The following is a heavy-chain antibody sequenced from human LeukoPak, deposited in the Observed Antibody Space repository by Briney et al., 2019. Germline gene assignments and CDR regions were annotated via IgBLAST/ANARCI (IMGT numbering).Heavy chain of an antibody. CDR2: ISYDGSNK. D-gene: IGHD4-17*01. CDR1: GFTFSSYA. Sequence: TGGSLRLSCAASGFTFSSYAMHWVRQAPGEGLEWVAVISYDGSNKYYADSVKGRFTISRDNSKNTLYLQMNSLRAEDTAVYYCARERPPLLTVTWSWFDPWGQGTLVTVSS. V-gene: IGHV3-30-3*01. CDR3: ARERPPLLTVTWSWFDP. J-gene: IGHJ5*02.